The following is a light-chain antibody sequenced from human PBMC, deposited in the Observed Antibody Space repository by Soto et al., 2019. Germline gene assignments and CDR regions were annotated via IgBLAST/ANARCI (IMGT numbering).Light chain of an antibody. Sequence: EIVMTQSPATLSVSPGERVTLSCRASQTISNKLAWYQQKFGQPPRLLIYGASTRATGIPARFSGSGSGTEFTLTISSLQSEDFAVYYCQQYDSWPQTFGQGTTLEIK. V-gene: IGKV3-15*01. J-gene: IGKJ2*01. CDR1: QTISNK. CDR2: GAS. CDR3: QQYDSWPQT.